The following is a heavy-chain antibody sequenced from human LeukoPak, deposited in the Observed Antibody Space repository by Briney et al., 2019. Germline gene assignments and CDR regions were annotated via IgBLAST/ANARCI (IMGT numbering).Heavy chain of an antibody. CDR1: GGSISSYY. J-gene: IGHJ4*02. CDR2: IYYSGST. Sequence: ASETLSLTCTVSGGSISSYYWSWIRQPPGKGLEWIGYIYYSGSTYYNPSLKSRVTISVDTSKNQFSLKLSSVTAADTAVYYCARMVITTTNFDYWGQGTLVTVSS. D-gene: IGHD3-22*01. CDR3: ARMVITTTNFDY. V-gene: IGHV4-59*08.